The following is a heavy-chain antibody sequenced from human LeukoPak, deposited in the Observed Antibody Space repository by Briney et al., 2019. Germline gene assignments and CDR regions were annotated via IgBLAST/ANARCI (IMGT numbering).Heavy chain of an antibody. CDR2: INPSGGST. D-gene: IGHD3-22*01. CDR3: ARDGSWRRGYYLYYFDY. V-gene: IGHV1-46*01. J-gene: IGHJ4*02. CDR1: GYTFTSYY. Sequence: ASVTVSRTASGYTFTSYYMHWVRQAPGQGLEWMGIINPSGGSTSYAQKFQGRVTMTRDTSTSTVYMELSSLRSEDTAVYYCARDGSWRRGYYLYYFDYWGQGTLVTVSS.